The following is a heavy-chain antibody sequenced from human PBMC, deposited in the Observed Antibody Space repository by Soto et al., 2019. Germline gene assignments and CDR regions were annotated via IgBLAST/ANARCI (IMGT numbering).Heavy chain of an antibody. CDR2: MSSST. CDR3: AKGSSWYEFEY. D-gene: IGHD6-13*01. V-gene: IGHV3-23*01. J-gene: IGHJ4*02. CDR1: GFTFSNYA. Sequence: EVQLLESGGGLVQPGGSLRLSCVVSGFTFSNYAMTWVRQAPGKGLEWVSSMSSSTYYTDSVKCRFTISRDNSKNTLYLQMNSPRAQDTAMYYCAKGSSWYEFEYWGQGTLVTVSS.